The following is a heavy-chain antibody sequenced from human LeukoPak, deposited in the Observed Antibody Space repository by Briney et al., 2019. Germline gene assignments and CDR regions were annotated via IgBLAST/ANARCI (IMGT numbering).Heavy chain of an antibody. D-gene: IGHD3-22*01. CDR3: AKDSLYYDSSGYYPSMDV. J-gene: IGHJ6*02. CDR1: GFTFSSYA. CDR2: ISGGGGST. Sequence: GGSLRLSCAASGFTFSSYAMSWVHQAPGKGLEWVSAISGGGGSTYYADSVKGRFTISRDNSKNTLYLQMNSLRAEDTAVYYCAKDSLYYDSSGYYPSMDVWGQGTTVTVSS. V-gene: IGHV3-23*01.